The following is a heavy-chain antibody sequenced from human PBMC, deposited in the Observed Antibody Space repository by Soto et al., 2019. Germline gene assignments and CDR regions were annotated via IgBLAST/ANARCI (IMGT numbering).Heavy chain of an antibody. Sequence: PGGSLRLSSAASAFTSSSYNMNWVRQAPRKVLEWVSYIGSSSSTMYYADSVKGRFTISRDNAKNSLYLQMNSLKTEDTAVYYCARVFGVGDYDSGRPFDYWGQGTLVTVSS. CDR1: AFTSSSYN. CDR3: ARVFGVGDYDSGRPFDY. V-gene: IGHV3-48*01. D-gene: IGHD3-10*01. CDR2: IGSSSSTM. J-gene: IGHJ4*02.